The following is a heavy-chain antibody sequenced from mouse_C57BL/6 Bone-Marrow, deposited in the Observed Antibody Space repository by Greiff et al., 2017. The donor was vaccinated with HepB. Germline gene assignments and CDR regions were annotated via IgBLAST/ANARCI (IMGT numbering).Heavy chain of an antibody. CDR2: ISSGSSTI. CDR1: GFTFSDYG. Sequence: EVQLVESGGGLVKPGGSLKLSCAASGFTFSDYGMHWVRQAPEKGLEWVAYISSGSSTIYYADTVKGRFTISRDNAKNTLFLQMTSLRSEDTAMYYCARSYYGNPAWFAYWGQGTRVTVSA. J-gene: IGHJ3*01. V-gene: IGHV5-17*01. D-gene: IGHD2-1*01. CDR3: ARSYYGNPAWFAY.